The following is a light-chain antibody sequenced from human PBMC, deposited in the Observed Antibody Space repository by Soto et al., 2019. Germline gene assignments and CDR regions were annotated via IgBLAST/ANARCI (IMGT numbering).Light chain of an antibody. CDR3: QSYDSSLSGYV. Sequence: QSVLTQPPSVSGAPGQRGTISCTGSSSNFGAGYDVHWYQQLPGTAPKLLIYGNSNRPSGVPDRFSGSKSGTSASLAITGFQAEDEADYYCQSYDSSLSGYVFGTGTKVTVL. CDR2: GNS. CDR1: SSNFGAGYD. J-gene: IGLJ1*01. V-gene: IGLV1-40*01.